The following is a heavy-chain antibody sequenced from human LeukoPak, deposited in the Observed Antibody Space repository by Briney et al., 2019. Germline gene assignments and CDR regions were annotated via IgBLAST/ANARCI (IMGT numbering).Heavy chain of an antibody. CDR3: ARGAYYYDSGGYYWFDP. CDR2: IYTSGST. D-gene: IGHD3-22*01. J-gene: IGHJ5*02. CDR1: GYSISSGYY. V-gene: IGHV4-38-2*02. Sequence: PSETLSLTCTVSGYSISSGYYWGWIRPPPGKGLEWIGSIYTSGSTNYNPSLKSRVTMSVDTSKNQFSLKLSSVTAADTAVYYCARGAYYYDSGGYYWFDPWGQGTLVTVSS.